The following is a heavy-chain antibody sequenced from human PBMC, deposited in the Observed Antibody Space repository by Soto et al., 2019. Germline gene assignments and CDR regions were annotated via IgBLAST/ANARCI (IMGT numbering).Heavy chain of an antibody. CDR2: ISHSGST. CDR3: ARRPGYYWYFDL. J-gene: IGHJ2*01. Sequence: QVQLQESGPGLLKPSGTLSLTCAVSSGSISSSNWWSWVRQPPGKGLERIGEISHSGSTNYNPSLKSPVTISVDKSKNQFSLKLNSVTAADTAVYYCARRPGYYWYFDLWGRGTLVTVSS. CDR1: SGSISSSNW. D-gene: IGHD6-25*01. V-gene: IGHV4-4*02.